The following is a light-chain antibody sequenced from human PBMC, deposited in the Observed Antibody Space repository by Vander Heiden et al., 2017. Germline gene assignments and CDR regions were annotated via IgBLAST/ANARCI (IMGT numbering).Light chain of an antibody. CDR1: KLGDIY. Sequence: SYELTQPPSVSVSPGQTASITCSGDKLGDIYACWYQAKPGQSPVLVIYQDSKRPSGIPERFSGSNSGNTATLTITGTQAMDEADYYCQAWDSSTVVFGGGTKLTVL. J-gene: IGLJ2*01. CDR3: QAWDSSTVV. CDR2: QDS. V-gene: IGLV3-1*01.